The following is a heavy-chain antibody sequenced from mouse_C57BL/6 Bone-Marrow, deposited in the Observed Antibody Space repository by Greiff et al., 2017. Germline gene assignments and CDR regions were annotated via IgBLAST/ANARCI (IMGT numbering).Heavy chain of an antibody. CDR2: IWTGGGT. CDR3: ARNWLLQDWYIDV. J-gene: IGHJ1*03. V-gene: IGHV2-9-1*01. Sequence: VMLVESGPGLVAPSQSLSITCTVSGFSLTSYAISWVRQPPGKGLEWLGVIWTGGGTNYNSALNSSLSISKDNTKSEVFLKMKSLQTDDTARYYCARNWLLQDWYIDVWGTGTTVTVSS. D-gene: IGHD2-3*01. CDR1: GFSLTSYA.